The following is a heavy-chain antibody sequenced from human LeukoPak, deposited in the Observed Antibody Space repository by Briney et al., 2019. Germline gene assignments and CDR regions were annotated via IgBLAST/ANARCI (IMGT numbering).Heavy chain of an antibody. CDR3: ARVSQSYYDFWSGSPSHDAFDI. Sequence: KPSETLSLTCTVSGGSISSYYWSWIRQPPGKGLEWIGYIYYSGSTNYNPSLKSRVTISVDTSKNQFSLKLSSVTAADTAVYYCARVSQSYYDFWSGSPSHDAFDIWGQGTMVTVSS. CDR1: GGSISSYY. D-gene: IGHD3-3*01. V-gene: IGHV4-59*12. J-gene: IGHJ3*02. CDR2: IYYSGST.